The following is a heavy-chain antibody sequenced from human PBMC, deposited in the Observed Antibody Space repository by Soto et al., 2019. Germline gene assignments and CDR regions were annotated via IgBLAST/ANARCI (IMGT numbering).Heavy chain of an antibody. CDR2: INAGNGNT. V-gene: IGHV1-3*01. Sequence: SVKVSCKASGYTFTSYAMHWVRQAPGQRLECMGWINAGNGNTKYSQKFQGRVTITRATSASTAYMEMSSLRSEDTAVYYCARARPPLRYCSGGSCSNWFDTWGQGTLVTVSS. J-gene: IGHJ5*02. CDR3: ARARPPLRYCSGGSCSNWFDT. CDR1: GYTFTSYA. D-gene: IGHD2-15*01.